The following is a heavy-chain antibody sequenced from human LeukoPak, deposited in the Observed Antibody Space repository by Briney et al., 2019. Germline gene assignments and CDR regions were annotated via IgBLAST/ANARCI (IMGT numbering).Heavy chain of an antibody. CDR3: TLQRGFWGAYSSLGMDV. J-gene: IGHJ6*02. CDR2: ISGSGGNT. CDR1: GFTFSSYA. D-gene: IGHD3-3*01. V-gene: IGHV3-23*01. Sequence: PGGSLRLSCAASGFTFSSYAMSWVRQAPGKGLVWVSGISGSGGNTYYADSVKGRFIISRDNSKNTLYLQLNSLRAEDTAVYYCTLQRGFWGAYSSLGMDVWGQGTTVTVSS.